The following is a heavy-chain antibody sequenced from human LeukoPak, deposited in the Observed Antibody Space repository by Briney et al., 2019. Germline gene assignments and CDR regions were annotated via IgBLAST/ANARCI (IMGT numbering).Heavy chain of an antibody. Sequence: GGSLRLSCAASGFTFSSYAMHWVRQAPSKGLEWVAVISYDGSNKYYADSVKGRFTISRDNSKNTLYLQMNSLRAEDTAVYYCARRGSSNLAPLDYWGQGTLVTVSS. V-gene: IGHV3-30*01. J-gene: IGHJ4*02. CDR3: ARRGSSNLAPLDY. CDR1: GFTFSSYA. D-gene: IGHD4-11*01. CDR2: ISYDGSNK.